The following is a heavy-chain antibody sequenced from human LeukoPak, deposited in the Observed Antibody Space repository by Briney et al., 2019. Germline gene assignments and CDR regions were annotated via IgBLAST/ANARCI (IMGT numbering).Heavy chain of an antibody. CDR2: IIPIFGTA. J-gene: IGHJ4*02. D-gene: IGHD3-22*01. V-gene: IGHV1-69*05. CDR3: ARETYYYDSSGYYKVYYFDY. Sequence: ASVKVSCKASGYTFTNYAITWVRQAPGQGLEWMGRIIPIFGTANYAQKFQGRVTITTDESASTAYMELSSLRSEDTAVYYCARETYYYDSSGYYKVYYFDYWGQGTLVTVSS. CDR1: GYTFTNYA.